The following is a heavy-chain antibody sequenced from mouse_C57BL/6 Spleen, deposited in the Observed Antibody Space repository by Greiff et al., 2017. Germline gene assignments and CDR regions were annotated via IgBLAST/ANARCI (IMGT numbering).Heavy chain of an antibody. V-gene: IGHV1-9*01. D-gene: IGHD2-4*01. CDR1: GYTFTGYW. CDR3: ARGRLRLGYYFDY. Sequence: QVQLQQSGAELMKPGASVKLSCKATGYTFTGYWIEWVKQRPGHGLEWIGEILPGNGSTNYNEKFKGKATFTADTSSNTAYMQLSRLTTEDSAIYYCARGRLRLGYYFDYWGQGTTLTVSS. CDR2: ILPGNGST. J-gene: IGHJ2*01.